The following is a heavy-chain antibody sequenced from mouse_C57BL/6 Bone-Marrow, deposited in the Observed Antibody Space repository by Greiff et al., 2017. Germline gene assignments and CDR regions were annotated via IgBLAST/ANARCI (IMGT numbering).Heavy chain of an antibody. Sequence: VQLQQSGAELVKPGASVKMSCKASGYTFTSYWITWVKQRPGQGLEWIGDIYPGSGSTNYNEKFKSKATLTVDTSSSTAYMQLRSLTSEDSSVYYCSREYDCYYLYYAMDYWGQGTSVTVSS. CDR1: GYTFTSYW. V-gene: IGHV1-55*01. CDR3: SREYDCYYLYYAMDY. CDR2: IYPGSGST. D-gene: IGHD2-3*01. J-gene: IGHJ4*01.